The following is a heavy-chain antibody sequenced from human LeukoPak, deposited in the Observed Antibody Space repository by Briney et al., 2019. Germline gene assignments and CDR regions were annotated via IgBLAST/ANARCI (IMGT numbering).Heavy chain of an antibody. Sequence: PGGSLTLSCAASRCTLSTYWMSWVRQAPGKGLEWVAHIKQGGSQEYYVDSVKGRFTISRDSAKNSLYLQMNSLRAEDTAVYYCARGVPYDSWSGPHYSDYWGQGTLVTVSS. V-gene: IGHV3-7*01. D-gene: IGHD3-3*01. CDR1: RCTLSTYW. CDR3: ARGVPYDSWSGPHYSDY. J-gene: IGHJ4*02. CDR2: IKQGGSQE.